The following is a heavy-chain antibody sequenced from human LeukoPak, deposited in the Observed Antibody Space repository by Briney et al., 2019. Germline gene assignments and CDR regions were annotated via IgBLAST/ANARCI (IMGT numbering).Heavy chain of an antibody. J-gene: IGHJ3*02. V-gene: IGHV4-34*01. CDR3: AGQEGFPVCSSTSCYFVSDAFDI. CDR2: INHSGST. Sequence: NPSETLSLTCAVYGGSFSGYYWSWIRQPPGKGLVWIGEINHSGSTNYNPSLKSRVTISVDSSKNQFSLKLTSVTAADTAVYYCAGQEGFPVCSSTSCYFVSDAFDIWGQGTMVTVSS. D-gene: IGHD2-2*01. CDR1: GGSFSGYY.